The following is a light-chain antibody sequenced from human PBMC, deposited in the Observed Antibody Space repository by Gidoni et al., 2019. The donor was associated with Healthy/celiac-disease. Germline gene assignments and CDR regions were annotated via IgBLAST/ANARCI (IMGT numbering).Light chain of an antibody. CDR1: QSVSSN. Sequence: EIVMTQSPATLSVSPGERATLSCRASQSVSSNLAWYQQTPGQAPRLLIYGASTRATGIPARFSGSGSGTEFTLTISSLQSEDFAVYYCQQYNNWNTFGQGTKLEIK. V-gene: IGKV3-15*01. CDR2: GAS. CDR3: QQYNNWNT. J-gene: IGKJ2*01.